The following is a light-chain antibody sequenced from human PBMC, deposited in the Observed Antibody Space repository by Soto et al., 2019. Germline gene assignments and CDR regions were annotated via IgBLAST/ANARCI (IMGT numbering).Light chain of an antibody. CDR1: QTISTY. CDR2: AVS. V-gene: IGKV1-39*01. CDR3: QQTYTTPRT. J-gene: IGKJ1*01. Sequence: DIQMTQSPSSLSASVGDRVTITCRASQTISTYLNWYQQKPGKAPKLLIDAVSSLQSGVPSRFSGSGSGTDFTLTITSLQPEDFATYYCQQTYTTPRTFGQGTKVAIK.